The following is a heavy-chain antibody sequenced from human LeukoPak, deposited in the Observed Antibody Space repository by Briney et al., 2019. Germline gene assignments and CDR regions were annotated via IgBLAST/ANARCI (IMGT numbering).Heavy chain of an antibody. CDR2: ISAYNGNT. J-gene: IGHJ4*02. CDR3: ARGLSYYDFWSGRFAPPADSLFDY. CDR1: GYTFTSYG. D-gene: IGHD3-3*01. V-gene: IGHV1-18*01. Sequence: GAPVKVSCKASGYTFTSYGISWVRQAPGQGLEWMGWISAYNGNTNYAQKLQGRVTMTTDTSTSTAYMELRSLRSDHTAVYYCARGLSYYDFWSGRFAPPADSLFDYWGQGTLVTVSS.